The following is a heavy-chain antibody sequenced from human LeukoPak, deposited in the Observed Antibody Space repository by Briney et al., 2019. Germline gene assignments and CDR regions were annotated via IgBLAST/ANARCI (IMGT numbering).Heavy chain of an antibody. J-gene: IGHJ4*02. V-gene: IGHV3-30-3*01. CDR1: GFTFSSHA. CDR3: ARDRSRNYSCDY. Sequence: PGRSLRLSCAASGFTFSSHAMHWVRQAPGKGLEWVAFISYDGSIKYYADSVKGRFTISRDHSKNTLYLQMSSLRTEDTAVYYCARDRSRNYSCDYWGQGTLVSVSS. CDR2: ISYDGSIK. D-gene: IGHD2-2*01.